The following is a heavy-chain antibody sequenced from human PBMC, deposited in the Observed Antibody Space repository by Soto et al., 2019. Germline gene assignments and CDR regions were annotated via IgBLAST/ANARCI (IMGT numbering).Heavy chain of an antibody. V-gene: IGHV3-74*01. J-gene: IGHJ4*02. D-gene: IGHD6-19*01. CDR3: IRGSRGWNGIDY. CDR2: IDGDGRNT. Sequence: EVQLVESGGGLVQPGGSLTVSCTASGFTFSSHWIHWVRQGSGKGLMWVSRIDGDGRNTDYADSVKGRFALSRDNAKNTVNLHMSSLRADDTGVYYCIRGSRGWNGIDYWGQGARVTVSS. CDR1: GFTFSSHW.